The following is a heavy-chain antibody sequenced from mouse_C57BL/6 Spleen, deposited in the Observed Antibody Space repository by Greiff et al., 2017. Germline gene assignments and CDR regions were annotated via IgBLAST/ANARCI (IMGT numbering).Heavy chain of an antibody. CDR1: GFSLTSYG. J-gene: IGHJ4*01. D-gene: IGHD1-1*01. Sequence: VQVVESGPGLVQPSQSLSITCTVSGFSLTSYGVHWVRQSPGKGLEWLGVIWRGGSTDYNAAFMSRLSITKDNSKSQVFFKMNSLQADDTAIYYCAKNRDYYGSSYYYAMDYWGQGTSVTVSS. V-gene: IGHV2-5*01. CDR2: IWRGGST. CDR3: AKNRDYYGSSYYYAMDY.